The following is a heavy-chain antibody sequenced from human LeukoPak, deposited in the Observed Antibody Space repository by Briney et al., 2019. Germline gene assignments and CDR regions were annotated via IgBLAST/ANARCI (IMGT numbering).Heavy chain of an antibody. CDR1: GFASSSSW. CDR3: ATLDKAMSTHNAY. CDR2: IKHDGSEK. D-gene: IGHD3/OR15-3a*01. Sequence: PGGSLRLSCAASGFASSSSWMSWVRQAPGKGLEWLACIKHDGSEKHYVDSVKGRFTISRDNAKNSLYLQMNSLRAEDTAVYYCATLDKAMSTHNAYWGQGTLVTVSS. V-gene: IGHV3-7*01. J-gene: IGHJ4*02.